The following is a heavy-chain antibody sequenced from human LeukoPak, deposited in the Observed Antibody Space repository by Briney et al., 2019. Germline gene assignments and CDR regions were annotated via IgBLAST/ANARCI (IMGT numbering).Heavy chain of an antibody. CDR2: IKQDGSEK. CDR1: GFTFSSYA. V-gene: IGHV3-7*01. Sequence: GGSLRLSCAASGFTFSSYAMSWVRQAPGKGLEWVANIKQDGSEKYYVDSVKGRFTISRDNAKNSLYLQMNSLRAEDTAVYYCARDDIIAAPAEFDYWGQGTLVTVSS. J-gene: IGHJ4*02. CDR3: ARDDIIAAPAEFDY. D-gene: IGHD6-6*01.